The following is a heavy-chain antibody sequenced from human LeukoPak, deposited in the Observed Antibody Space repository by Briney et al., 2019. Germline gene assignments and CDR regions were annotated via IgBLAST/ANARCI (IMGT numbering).Heavy chain of an antibody. Sequence: PSETLSLTCAVSGGSISSSNWWSWVRQPPGKGLEWIGEIYHSGSTNYNPSPKSRVTISVDKSKNQFSLKLSSVTAADTAVYYCARAPSSGWGINWFDPWGQGTLVTVSS. CDR1: GGSISSSNW. D-gene: IGHD6-19*01. V-gene: IGHV4-4*02. J-gene: IGHJ5*02. CDR3: ARAPSSGWGINWFDP. CDR2: IYHSGST.